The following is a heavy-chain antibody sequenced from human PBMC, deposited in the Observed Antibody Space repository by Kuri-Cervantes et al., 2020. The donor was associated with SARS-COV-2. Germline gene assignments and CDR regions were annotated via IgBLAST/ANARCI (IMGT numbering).Heavy chain of an antibody. CDR1: GYTFTSYG. Sequence: ASVKVSCKASGYTFTSYGISWVRQAPRQGLEWMGWISAYNGNTNYAQKLQGRVTMTTDTSTSTAYMELRSLRSDDAAVYYCARTSYYDFWSGYLPDFDYWGQGTLVTVSS. CDR3: ARTSYYDFWSGYLPDFDY. D-gene: IGHD3-3*01. CDR2: ISAYNGNT. V-gene: IGHV1-18*01. J-gene: IGHJ4*02.